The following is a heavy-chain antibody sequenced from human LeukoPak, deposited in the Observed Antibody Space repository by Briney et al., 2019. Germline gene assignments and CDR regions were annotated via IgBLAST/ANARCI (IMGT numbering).Heavy chain of an antibody. CDR1: GYTFTNYD. Sequence: ASVKVSCKASGYTFTNYDINWVRQATGQGLEWMGWMNPYSANTGYAQNFQGRITITRNTSISTAYMELSSLRSEDTAVYYCARTQRLVLRSPLDPWGQGTLVTVSS. J-gene: IGHJ5*02. D-gene: IGHD6-13*01. V-gene: IGHV1-8*03. CDR2: MNPYSANT. CDR3: ARTQRLVLRSPLDP.